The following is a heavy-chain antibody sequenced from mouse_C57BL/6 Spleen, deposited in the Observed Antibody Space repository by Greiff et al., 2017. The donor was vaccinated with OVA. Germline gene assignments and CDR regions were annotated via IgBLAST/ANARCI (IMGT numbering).Heavy chain of an antibody. D-gene: IGHD2-4*01. CDR3: TRDRDYDYLYYAMDY. J-gene: IGHJ4*01. V-gene: IGHV5-9-1*02. CDR1: GFTFSSYA. Sequence: EVQLVESGEGLVKPGGSLKLSCAASGFTFSSYAMSWVRQTPEKRLEWVAYISSGGDYIYYADTVKGRFTISRDNARNTLYLQMSSLKSEDTAMYYCTRDRDYDYLYYAMDYWGQGTSVTVSS. CDR2: ISSGGDYI.